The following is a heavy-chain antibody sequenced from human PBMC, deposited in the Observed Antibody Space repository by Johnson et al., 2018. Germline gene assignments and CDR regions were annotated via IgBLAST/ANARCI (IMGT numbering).Heavy chain of an antibody. CDR1: GYTFTSYG. V-gene: IGHV1-18*01. CDR3: ARGSFLTVFGVALYAFDI. D-gene: IGHD3-3*01. J-gene: IGHJ3*02. Sequence: QVQLVESGAEVKKPGASVKVSCKASGYTFTSYGISWVRQAPGQGLEWMGWISAYNGNTNYAQRLQGRVTMTTDTSTSTAYMELRSLGSDDTAVYYCARGSFLTVFGVALYAFDIWGQGTMVTVSS. CDR2: ISAYNGNT.